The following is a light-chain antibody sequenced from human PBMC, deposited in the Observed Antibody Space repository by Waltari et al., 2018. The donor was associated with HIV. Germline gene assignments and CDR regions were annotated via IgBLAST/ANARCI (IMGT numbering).Light chain of an antibody. V-gene: IGLV1-40*01. CDR2: GKP. CDR3: QSYDSGLSAYV. CDR1: SSNIGAGYD. J-gene: IGLJ1*01. Sequence: QSVLTQPPSVSGAPGQRVTISCTGSSSNIGAGYDVHWFQQLPGTAPKLLIYGKPNRPSGVPDRFSGSKSGTSASLAITGLQAEDEGDYYCQSYDSGLSAYVFGTGTKVTVL.